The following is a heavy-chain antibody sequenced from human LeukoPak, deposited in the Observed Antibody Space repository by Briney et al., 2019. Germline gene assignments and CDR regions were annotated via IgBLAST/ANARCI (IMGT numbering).Heavy chain of an antibody. CDR1: GGSIRGYY. Sequence: SETLSLTCTVSGGSIRGYYWTWIRHFPGKGLEWIGDMHDSGSTHSNPSLKSRVTISLDTSQGHFSLKLRSVTAADTAVYYCARGVVAAAGRTFDFWGQGTLVTVSS. CDR3: ARGVVAAAGRTFDF. D-gene: IGHD6-13*01. J-gene: IGHJ4*02. CDR2: MHDSGST. V-gene: IGHV4-59*01.